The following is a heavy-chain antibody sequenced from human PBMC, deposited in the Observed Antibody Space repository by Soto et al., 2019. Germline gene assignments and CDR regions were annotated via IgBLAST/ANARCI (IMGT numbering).Heavy chain of an antibody. Sequence: PSETLSLTCTVSGESIAAGAFCLSWIRLQSGKGPEWIGSIFYAGDTYYNPSLKSRVEISLDGSQNQFSLNLRSVTAADTAVYYCAREGDYRTWFEPWGPGTLVTVSS. CDR1: GESIAAGAFC. D-gene: IGHD4-17*01. CDR2: IFYAGDT. CDR3: AREGDYRTWFEP. V-gene: IGHV4-31*03. J-gene: IGHJ5*02.